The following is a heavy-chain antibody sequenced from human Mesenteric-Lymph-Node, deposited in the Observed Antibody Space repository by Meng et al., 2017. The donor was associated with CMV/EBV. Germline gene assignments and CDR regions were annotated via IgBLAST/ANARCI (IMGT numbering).Heavy chain of an antibody. D-gene: IGHD2-2*01. J-gene: IGHJ4*02. CDR3: ARGDPYCSSTSCYLRY. V-gene: IGHV4-59*01. CDR2: IYYSGST. Sequence: SGGSISSYYWSWIRQPPGKGLEWIGYIYYSGSTNYNPSLKSRVTISVDTSKNQFSLKLSSVTAADTAVYYCARGDPYCSSTSCYLRYWGQGTLVTVSS. CDR1: GGSISSYY.